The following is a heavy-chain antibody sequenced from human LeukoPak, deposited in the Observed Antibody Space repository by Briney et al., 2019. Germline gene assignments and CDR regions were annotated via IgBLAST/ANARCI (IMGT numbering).Heavy chain of an antibody. V-gene: IGHV1-69*13. CDR1: GGTFSSYA. Sequence: ASVKVSCKASGGTFSSYAISWVRQAPGQGLEWMGGIIPIFGTASYAQKFQGRVTITADESTSTAYMELSSLRSEDTAVYYCARSHSSSWYWFDPWGQGTLVTVSS. D-gene: IGHD6-13*01. CDR2: IIPIFGTA. J-gene: IGHJ5*02. CDR3: ARSHSSSWYWFDP.